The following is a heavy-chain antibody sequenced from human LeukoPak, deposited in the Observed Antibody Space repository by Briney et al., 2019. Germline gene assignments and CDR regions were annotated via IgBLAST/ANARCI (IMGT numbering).Heavy chain of an antibody. V-gene: IGHV4-39*07. CDR3: AARDSGSYGADYYYMDV. CDR1: GGSISSSSYY. J-gene: IGHJ6*03. CDR2: IYHSGST. Sequence: PSETLSLTCTVSGGSISSSSYYWGWIRQPPGTGLEWIGSIYHSGSTNYNPSLKSRVTISVDKSKNQFSLKLSSVTAADTAVYYCAARDSGSYGADYYYMDVWGKGTTVTVSS. D-gene: IGHD1-26*01.